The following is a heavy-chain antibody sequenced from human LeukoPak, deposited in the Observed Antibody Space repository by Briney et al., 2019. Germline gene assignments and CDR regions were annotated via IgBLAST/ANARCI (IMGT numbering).Heavy chain of an antibody. CDR2: ISAYNGNT. Sequence: ASVKVSCKASGYTFTSYGISWVRQAPGQGLEWMGWISAYNGNTNYAQKLQGRVTMTTDTSTSTAYMELRSLRSDDTAVYYCARGDYDILTGYYPFDYWGQGTLVTVSS. D-gene: IGHD3-9*01. CDR3: ARGDYDILTGYYPFDY. V-gene: IGHV1-18*04. J-gene: IGHJ4*02. CDR1: GYTFTSYG.